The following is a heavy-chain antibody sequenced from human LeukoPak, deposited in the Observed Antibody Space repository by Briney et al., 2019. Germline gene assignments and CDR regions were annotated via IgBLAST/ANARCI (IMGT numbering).Heavy chain of an antibody. CDR1: GYTFTGYY. CDR2: INPNSGGT. V-gene: IGHV1-2*02. J-gene: IGHJ6*03. Sequence: ASVKVSCKASGYTFTGYYMHWVRQAPGQGLEWMGWINPNSGGTNYAQKFQGRVTMTRDTSISTAYMELSRLRSDDTAVYYCAREGLRSIAARRGTRDYMDVWGKGTTVIVSS. D-gene: IGHD6-6*01. CDR3: AREGLRSIAARRGTRDYMDV.